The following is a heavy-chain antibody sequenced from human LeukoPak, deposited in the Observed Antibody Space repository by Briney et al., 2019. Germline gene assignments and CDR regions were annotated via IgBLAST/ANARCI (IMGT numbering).Heavy chain of an antibody. J-gene: IGHJ4*02. CDR1: GYTFTSYD. Sequence: ASVKVSCKASGYTFTSYDINWVRQAIGQGLEWMGWMNPNSGNTGYAQKFQGRVTMTRNTSISTAYMELSSLRSEDTAVYYCARGLSRYYYDSSGYSKPYYFDYWGQGTLVTVSS. CDR3: ARGLSRYYYDSSGYSKPYYFDY. D-gene: IGHD3-22*01. CDR2: MNPNSGNT. V-gene: IGHV1-8*01.